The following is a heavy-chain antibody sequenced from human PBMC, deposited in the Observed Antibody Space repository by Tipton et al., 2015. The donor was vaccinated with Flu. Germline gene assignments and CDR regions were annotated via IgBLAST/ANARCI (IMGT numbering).Heavy chain of an antibody. CDR3: ARSLWGDFAFDP. J-gene: IGHJ5*02. CDR1: GNTFARYA. CDR2: INGGNGDT. V-gene: IGHV1-3*01. Sequence: QSGAEVKEPGASVKVSCKASGNTFARYAIYWVRQAPGQRLEWMGWINGGNGDTKHSQRFQGRVTITRDTSATTVYMELSSLTSEDTAVYYCARSLWGDFAFDPWGQGTLVTVSS. D-gene: IGHD2-21*02.